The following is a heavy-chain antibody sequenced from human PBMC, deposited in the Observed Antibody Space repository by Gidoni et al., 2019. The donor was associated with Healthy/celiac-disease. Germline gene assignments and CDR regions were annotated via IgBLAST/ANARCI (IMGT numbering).Heavy chain of an antibody. J-gene: IGHJ3*02. CDR3: ARDGTRRPLYSGRTGNAFDI. CDR2: INDGNGNT. V-gene: IGHV1-3*01. D-gene: IGHD1-26*01. CDR1: GYTFTSYA. Sequence: QVQLVQSGAGVKKPGASVKVSCKASGYTFTSYARHWVRPAPGQRLEWMGWINDGNGNTKYSQKFQGRVTITRDTSASTAYMELSSLRSEDTAVYYCARDGTRRPLYSGRTGNAFDIWGQGTMVTVSS.